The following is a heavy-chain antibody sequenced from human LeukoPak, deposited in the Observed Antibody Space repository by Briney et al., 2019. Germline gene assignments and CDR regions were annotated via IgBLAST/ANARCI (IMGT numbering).Heavy chain of an antibody. CDR1: GGSISSSTYY. Sequence: SETLSLTCTVSGGSISSSTYYWAWIRQSPGKGLEWIGSITYSGSTYYNPSLRSRVAISGDSSKNQFSLKLNSVTAADTAVYYCAREPVSYSSSSDYWGQGTLVTVSS. CDR3: AREPVSYSSSSDY. V-gene: IGHV4-39*07. D-gene: IGHD6-6*01. J-gene: IGHJ4*02. CDR2: ITYSGST.